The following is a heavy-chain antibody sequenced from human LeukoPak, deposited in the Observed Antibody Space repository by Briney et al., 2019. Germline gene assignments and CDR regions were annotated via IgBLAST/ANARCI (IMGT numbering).Heavy chain of an antibody. CDR2: ITASGTAM. Sequence: GGSLRLSCAASGFTFSSYSMNWVRQAPGKGLEWVSHITASGTAMFYADSVKGRFTISRDNAKNSLYLQMNSLRDKDTAVYYCASSGSYRFDHWGQGTLVTVSS. V-gene: IGHV3-48*02. J-gene: IGHJ4*02. CDR1: GFTFSSYS. D-gene: IGHD1-26*01. CDR3: ASSGSYRFDH.